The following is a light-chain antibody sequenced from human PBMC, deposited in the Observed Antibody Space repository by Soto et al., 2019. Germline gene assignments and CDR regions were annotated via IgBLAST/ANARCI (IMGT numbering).Light chain of an antibody. Sequence: EIVLTQSPGTLSLSPGERATLSCRASQSVSSSYLAWYQQKPGQAPRLRIYGASSRATGIPDRFSGSGSGTDCTLTISRLEPEDFAVYYCQQYGSSRVYTFGQGTKLEIK. CDR1: QSVSSSY. CDR2: GAS. V-gene: IGKV3-20*01. J-gene: IGKJ2*01. CDR3: QQYGSSRVYT.